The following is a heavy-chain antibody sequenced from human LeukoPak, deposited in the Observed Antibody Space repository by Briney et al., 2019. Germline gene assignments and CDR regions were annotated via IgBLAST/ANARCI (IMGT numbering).Heavy chain of an antibody. CDR3: ARVDWWFDIMTGWPAITNNGMDV. CDR1: GGSVRSGNYF. D-gene: IGHD3-9*01. Sequence: SETLSLTCTVSGGSVRSGNYFWSWIRRSPGKGLEWIGYIYFRGNTKYSPALESRVTISEDPSKNQFSLRLTSLTAADTAVYYCARVDWWFDIMTGWPAITNNGMDVWGQGTTVTVSS. V-gene: IGHV4-61*01. CDR2: IYFRGNT. J-gene: IGHJ6*02.